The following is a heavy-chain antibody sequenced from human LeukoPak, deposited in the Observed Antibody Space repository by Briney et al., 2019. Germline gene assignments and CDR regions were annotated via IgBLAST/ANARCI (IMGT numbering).Heavy chain of an antibody. CDR2: ISDSGST. D-gene: IGHD1-1*01. CDR3: ARVSWFPGTSYYYMDV. CDR1: GGSIRSYY. J-gene: IGHJ6*03. V-gene: IGHV4-59*01. Sequence: SETLSLTCTVSGGSIRSYYWSWIRQPPGKGMEWIGYISDSGSTNYNPSLKSRVTISVDTSKNQFSLNLNSVTAADTAVYYCARVSWFPGTSYYYMDVWGKGTTVTVSS.